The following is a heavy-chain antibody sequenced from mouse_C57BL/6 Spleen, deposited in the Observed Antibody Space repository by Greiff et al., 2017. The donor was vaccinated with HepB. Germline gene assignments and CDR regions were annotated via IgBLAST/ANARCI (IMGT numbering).Heavy chain of an antibody. Sequence: EVKLVESGGGLVKPGGSLKLSCAASGFTFSDYGMHWVRQAPEKGLEWVAYISSGSSNIYYADTVKGRFTISRDNAKNTLFLQMTSLRSEDTAMYYCARPYYGSSRAWFAYWGQGTLVTVSA. CDR1: GFTFSDYG. CDR3: ARPYYGSSRAWFAY. J-gene: IGHJ3*01. CDR2: ISSGSSNI. D-gene: IGHD1-1*01. V-gene: IGHV5-17*01.